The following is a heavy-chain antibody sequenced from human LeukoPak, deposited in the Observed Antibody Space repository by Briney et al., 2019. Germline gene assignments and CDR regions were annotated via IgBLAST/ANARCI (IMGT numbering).Heavy chain of an antibody. Sequence: PGGSLRLSCAASGFTFSSYWMSWVRQAPGKGLEWVTVISYDGTNKYYVDSVRGRFTISRDNSKNTLYLQMNTLRAEDTAVYYCAKEDSDSSGIDYWGQGTLVTVSS. V-gene: IGHV3-30*18. D-gene: IGHD3-22*01. CDR2: ISYDGTNK. J-gene: IGHJ4*02. CDR3: AKEDSDSSGIDY. CDR1: GFTFSSYW.